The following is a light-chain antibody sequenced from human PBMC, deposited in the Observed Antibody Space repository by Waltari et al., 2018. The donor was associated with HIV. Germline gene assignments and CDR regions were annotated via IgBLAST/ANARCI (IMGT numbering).Light chain of an antibody. CDR2: DDV. CDR3: QVWDRSYKEAV. J-gene: IGLJ2*01. CDR1: NIGRHS. Sequence: SYVLTQAPSVSVAPGQTATISCGNIGRHSVQWYRQKPGRAPLLVVLDDVDRSSGIPARFSGARSGERATLTISGVEAGDEADYYCQVWDRSYKEAVFGGGT. V-gene: IGLV3-21*02.